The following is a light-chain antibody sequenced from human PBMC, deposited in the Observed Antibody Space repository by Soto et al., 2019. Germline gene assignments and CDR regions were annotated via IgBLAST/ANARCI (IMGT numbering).Light chain of an antibody. J-gene: IGKJ1*01. CDR2: KAS. Sequence: IQLTQPPSTLSRSLGDSFTLTFRASQTISSWLAWYKQRPGKAPKLLIYKASTLKSGVPSRFSGRGSGTDVTLTISRLEPEDFAVYYCQVYGSSPKTVGQGTKVEI. CDR1: QTISSW. V-gene: IGKV1-5*03. CDR3: QVYGSSPKT.